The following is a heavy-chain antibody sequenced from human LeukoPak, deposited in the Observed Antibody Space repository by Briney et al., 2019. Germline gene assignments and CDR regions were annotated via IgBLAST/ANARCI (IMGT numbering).Heavy chain of an antibody. V-gene: IGHV3-9*01. J-gene: IGHJ3*02. CDR1: GFTFDDYA. CDR2: ISWNSGSI. CDR3: AKHIRDGVQLWLIGGYAFDI. D-gene: IGHD5-18*01. Sequence: PGGSLRLSCAASGFTFDDYAMHWVRQAPGKGLEWVSGISWNSGSIGYADSVKGRFTISRDNAKNSLYLQMNSLRAEDTALYYCAKHIRDGVQLWLIGGYAFDIWGQGQWSPSLQ.